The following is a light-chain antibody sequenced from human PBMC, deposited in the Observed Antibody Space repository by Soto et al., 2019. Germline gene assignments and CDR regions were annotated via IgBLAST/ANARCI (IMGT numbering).Light chain of an antibody. CDR3: QTWGTGIVV. CDR2: LNSDGSH. V-gene: IGLV4-69*02. Sequence: QSVLTQSPSASASLGASVKLTCTVSSGHSSYAIAWHQQQPERGPRYLMNLNSDGSHSKGDGIPDRFSGSSSGAERYLTISSLQSEDEADYYWQTWGTGIVVFGGGTKLTVL. CDR1: SGHSSYA. J-gene: IGLJ2*01.